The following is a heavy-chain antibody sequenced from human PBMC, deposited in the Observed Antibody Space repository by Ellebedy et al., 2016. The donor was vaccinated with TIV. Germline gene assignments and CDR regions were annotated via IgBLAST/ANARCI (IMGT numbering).Heavy chain of an antibody. CDR3: VSSSPVIDY. V-gene: IGHV3-74*01. J-gene: IGHJ4*02. Sequence: ESLKISCAASGLTFSSYWMHWVRQAPGKGLVWVSRVNSDGSSTNYADSVKGRFTISRDNAKHTLYLQMNSLRGEDTGVYYCVSSSPVIDYWGQGTLVTVSS. CDR1: GLTFSSYW. D-gene: IGHD6-13*01. CDR2: VNSDGSST.